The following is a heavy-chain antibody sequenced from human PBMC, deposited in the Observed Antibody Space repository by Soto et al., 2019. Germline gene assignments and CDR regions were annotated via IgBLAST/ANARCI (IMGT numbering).Heavy chain of an antibody. CDR3: ARVAARGSAHRYYYTMDV. CDR1: GGSIGSGGYF. J-gene: IGHJ6*02. CDR2: IYYSGGT. D-gene: IGHD6-6*01. Sequence: KPSETLSLTCAVSGGSIGSGGYFWSWIRQHPGKGLEWIGYIYYSGGTNYNPSLKSRVTISVDTSKNQFSLRLRSVTAADTAIYFCARVAARGSAHRYYYTMDVWGQGTTVTVS. V-gene: IGHV4-31*11.